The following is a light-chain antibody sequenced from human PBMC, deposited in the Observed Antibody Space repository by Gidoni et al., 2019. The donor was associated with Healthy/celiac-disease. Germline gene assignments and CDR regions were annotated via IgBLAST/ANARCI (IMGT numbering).Light chain of an antibody. V-gene: IGLV2-14*01. J-gene: IGLJ3*02. CDR1: SSDVVGYNY. CDR2: EVR. Sequence: QSALTQPAAVSGSPGQSITISCTGISSDVVGYNYASWYQQPTGNAPKLRSNEVRNRHSGGSNRYSGSRSGNTASMTISVLQAEDEADYYCISYTSSSTPWLVGGGTKLTVL. CDR3: ISYTSSSTPWL.